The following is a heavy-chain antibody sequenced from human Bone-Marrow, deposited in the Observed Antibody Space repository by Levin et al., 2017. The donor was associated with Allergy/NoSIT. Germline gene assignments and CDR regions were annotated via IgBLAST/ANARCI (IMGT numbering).Heavy chain of an antibody. CDR3: ARGDRTLDN. J-gene: IGHJ4*02. Sequence: PMASVKVSCKASGYTFDNYGVSWVRQAPGQGLEWMGWISVYNGKANYVKRFQDRVTMTTDISTTTAHMELRSLRIDDTAVYYCARGDRTLDNWGQGTLVTVSS. CDR2: ISVYNGKA. V-gene: IGHV1-18*01. D-gene: IGHD1-14*01. CDR1: GYTFDNYG.